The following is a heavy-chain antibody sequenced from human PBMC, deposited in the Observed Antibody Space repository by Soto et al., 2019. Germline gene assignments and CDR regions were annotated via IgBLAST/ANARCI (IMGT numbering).Heavy chain of an antibody. V-gene: IGHV3-74*01. J-gene: IGHJ4*02. D-gene: IGHD6-19*01. CDR2: INSDGSST. CDR3: ARASDSSGWYGSFDY. Sequence: EVQLVESGGGLVQPGGSLRLSCAASGFTFSSYWMHWVRQAPGKGLVWVSRINSDGSSTSYADSVKGRFTISRDNAKNTLYLQMNSLRAEDKAVYYCARASDSSGWYGSFDYWGQGTLVTVSS. CDR1: GFTFSSYW.